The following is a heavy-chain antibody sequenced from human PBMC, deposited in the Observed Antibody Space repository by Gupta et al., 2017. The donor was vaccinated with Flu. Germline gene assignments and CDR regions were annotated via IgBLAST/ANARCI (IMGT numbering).Heavy chain of an antibody. J-gene: IGHJ5*02. CDR2: ISKSSSFI. D-gene: IGHD2-15*01. CDR1: GFTFETYS. Sequence: EVQLVESGGGLVRPGGSLRLSCAASGFTFETYSMNWVRQAPGKGLEWVSLISKSSSFIYYADSVKGRFILSRDNAKNSLHLQMNSLRAEDTAVYYCVRDSGVGFDPWGQGTLVTVSS. CDR3: VRDSGVGFDP. V-gene: IGHV3-21*02.